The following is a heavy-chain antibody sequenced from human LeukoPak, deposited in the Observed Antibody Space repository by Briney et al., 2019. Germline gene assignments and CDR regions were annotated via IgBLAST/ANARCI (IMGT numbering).Heavy chain of an antibody. V-gene: IGHV4-38-2*02. CDR3: ARPYGSYYAYYFDY. Sequence: SETLSLTCTVSGYSISSDYYWGWIRQPPGKGLEWIGRIYHSGGTYYNPSLKSRVTISVDTSKNQFSLNLSSVTAADTAVYYCARPYGSYYAYYFDYWGQGTLVTVSS. D-gene: IGHD1-26*01. J-gene: IGHJ4*02. CDR1: GYSISSDYY. CDR2: IYHSGGT.